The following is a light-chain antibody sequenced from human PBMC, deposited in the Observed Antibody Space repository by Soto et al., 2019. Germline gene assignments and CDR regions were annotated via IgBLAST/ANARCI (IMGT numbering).Light chain of an antibody. CDR2: QVT. V-gene: IGLV2-14*01. J-gene: IGLJ1*01. CDR1: SSDIGGYYY. CDR3: TSYSSSDIFYV. Sequence: QSVLTQPASVSGSPGRSITISCTGTSSDIGGYYYVSWYQHHPGKAPKLLIYQVTNRPSRVSNRFSGSKSGNTASLTISGLQADDEADYYCTSYSSSDIFYVFGTGTKVTVL.